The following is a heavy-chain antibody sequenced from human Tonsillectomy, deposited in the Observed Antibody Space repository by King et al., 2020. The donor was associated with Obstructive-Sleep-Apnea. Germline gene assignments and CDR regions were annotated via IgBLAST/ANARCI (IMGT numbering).Heavy chain of an antibody. CDR3: AREGDGDYGWYFDL. J-gene: IGHJ2*01. CDR1: GFTHSSYA. D-gene: IGHD4-17*01. CDR2: VSHDGSNK. V-gene: IGHV3-30-3*01. Sequence: VQLVESGGGVVQPGRSLRLSCAASGFTHSSYAMHWVRQAPGKGLEWVAVVSHDGSNKYYADSVKGRFTISRDNSKNTLYLQMNSVRVEDTAVYSCAREGDGDYGWYFDLWGRGTLVTVSS.